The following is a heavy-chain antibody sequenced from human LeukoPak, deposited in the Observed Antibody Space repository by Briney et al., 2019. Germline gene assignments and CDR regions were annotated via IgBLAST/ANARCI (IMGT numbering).Heavy chain of an antibody. Sequence: SETLSLTCTVSGGSISSSSYYWGWIRQPPGKGLEWIGSIYYSGGTYYNPSLKSRVTISVDTSKNQFSLKLSSVTAADTAVYYCARLKYYYDSSGSGVGAFDIWGQGTMVTVSS. CDR3: ARLKYYYDSSGSGVGAFDI. D-gene: IGHD3-22*01. CDR2: IYYSGGT. CDR1: GGSISSSSYY. J-gene: IGHJ3*02. V-gene: IGHV4-39*01.